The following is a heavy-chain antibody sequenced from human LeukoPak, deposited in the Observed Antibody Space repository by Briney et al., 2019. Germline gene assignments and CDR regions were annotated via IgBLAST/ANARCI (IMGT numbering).Heavy chain of an antibody. CDR3: ARGLSITMIVVVIPDAFDI. CDR2: IIPIFGTA. J-gene: IGHJ3*02. D-gene: IGHD3-22*01. Sequence: SVKVSCKASGGTFSSYAISWVRQAPGQGLEWMGGIIPIFGTANYAQKFQGRVTITADESTSTAYMELSSLRSEDTAVYYCARGLSITMIVVVIPDAFDIWGQGTMVTVSS. CDR1: GGTFSSYA. V-gene: IGHV1-69*01.